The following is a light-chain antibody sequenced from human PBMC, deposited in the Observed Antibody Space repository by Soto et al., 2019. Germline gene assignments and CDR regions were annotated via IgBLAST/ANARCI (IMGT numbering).Light chain of an antibody. CDR1: QSVSSSW. J-gene: IGKJ4*01. CDR3: QHYDISPLT. V-gene: IGKV3-20*01. CDR2: GAS. Sequence: EIVMTQSPDTLSLSPGERATLSCRASQSVSSSWLAWYQQKRGQAPRLLIYGASRRATGVPDRFTGSGSGTDFTLTISRLEPEDFAVYYCQHYDISPLTFGGGTKVDIK.